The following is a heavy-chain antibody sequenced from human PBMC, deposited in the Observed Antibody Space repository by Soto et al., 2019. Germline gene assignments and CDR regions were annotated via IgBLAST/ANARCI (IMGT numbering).Heavy chain of an antibody. CDR3: ARVGQWLIDFDY. D-gene: IGHD6-19*01. J-gene: IGHJ4*02. V-gene: IGHV4-59*01. Sequence: SETLSLTCTVSGGSISSYYWSWIRQPPGKELEWNGYIYYSGSTNYNPSLKSRVTISVDTSKNQSSLKLSSVIAADTAVYYCARVGQWLIDFDYWGQGTLVTVSS. CDR2: IYYSGST. CDR1: GGSISSYY.